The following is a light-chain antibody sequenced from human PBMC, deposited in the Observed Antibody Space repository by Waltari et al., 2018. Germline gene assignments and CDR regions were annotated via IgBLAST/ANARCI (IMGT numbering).Light chain of an antibody. CDR1: QSVGKF. J-gene: IGKJ1*01. V-gene: IGKV3-20*01. CDR3: QNHEKLPAT. Sequence: CTARQSVGKFLALLQQKPGQGPRLLIYRATNRATGIPDRFSRSWSGTDFSLTISILEPENFAVYYCQNHEKLPATFGQGTKVEI. CDR2: RAT.